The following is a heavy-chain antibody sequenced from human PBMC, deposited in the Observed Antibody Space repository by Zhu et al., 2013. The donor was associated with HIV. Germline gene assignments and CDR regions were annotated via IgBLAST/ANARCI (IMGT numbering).Heavy chain of an antibody. CDR3: ARDPRRQDIVVVPAAAAYYYYGMDV. D-gene: IGHD2-2*01. V-gene: IGHV1-69*06. Sequence: QVQLVQSGAEVKKPGSSVKVSCKASGGTFSSYAISWVRQAPGQGLEWMGGIIPIFGTANYAQKFQGRVTITADKSTSTAYMELSSLRSEDTAVYYCARDPRRQDIVVVPAAAAYYYYGMDVWGQGTTVTVSS. CDR2: IIPIFGTA. J-gene: IGHJ6*02. CDR1: GGTFSSYA.